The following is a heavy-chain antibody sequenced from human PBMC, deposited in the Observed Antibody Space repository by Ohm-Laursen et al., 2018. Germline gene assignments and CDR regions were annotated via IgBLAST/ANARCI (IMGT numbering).Heavy chain of an antibody. V-gene: IGHV4-31*03. Sequence: SDTLSLTCTVSGGSISSGGYYWSWIRQHPGKGLEWIGYIYYSGSTYYNPSLKSRVTISVDTSKNQFSLKLSSVTAADTAVYYCARRGYYGSGSYPWGQGTLVTVSS. CDR3: ARRGYYGSGSYP. J-gene: IGHJ5*02. D-gene: IGHD3-10*01. CDR1: GGSISSGGYY. CDR2: IYYSGST.